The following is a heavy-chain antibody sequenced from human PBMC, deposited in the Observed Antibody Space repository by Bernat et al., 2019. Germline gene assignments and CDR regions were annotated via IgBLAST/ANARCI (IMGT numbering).Heavy chain of an antibody. CDR1: GFTFSDYY. D-gene: IGHD2-15*01. CDR2: ISSSSSYT. V-gene: IGHV3-11*05. CDR3: ARGYCSGGSCSNWFDP. Sequence: QVQLVESGGGLVKPGGSLRLSCAASGFTFSDYYMSWIRQAPGKGLEWVSYISSSSSYTNYADSVKGRFTISRDNAKNSLYLQMNSLRAEDTAVYYCARGYCSGGSCSNWFDPWGQGTLVTVSS. J-gene: IGHJ5*02.